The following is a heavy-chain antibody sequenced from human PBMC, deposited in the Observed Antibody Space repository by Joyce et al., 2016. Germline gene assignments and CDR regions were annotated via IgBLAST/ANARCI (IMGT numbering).Heavy chain of an antibody. CDR2: LYSDDTT. V-gene: IGHV3-66*01. CDR1: GFSVSSSY. CDR3: ARDGYIGRVGY. D-gene: IGHD1-26*01. Sequence: EVQLVESGGGLVQPGGSLRLSCAGAGFSVSSSYMSWVRQAPGKGLEWVSVLYSDDTTYYADSVKGRFTSSRDKSKNTLSLQMDSLRAEDTAVYYCARDGYIGRVGYWGQGTLVTVSS. J-gene: IGHJ4*02.